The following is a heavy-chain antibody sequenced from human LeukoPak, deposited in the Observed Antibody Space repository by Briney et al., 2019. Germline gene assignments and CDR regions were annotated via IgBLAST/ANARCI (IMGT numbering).Heavy chain of an antibody. D-gene: IGHD6-13*01. CDR2: VFYSGNT. CDR1: GGSISSYY. Sequence: SETLSLTCTVSGGSISSYYWSWIRQPPGKGLEWIGYVFYSGNTNYNSSLKSRVTISLDTSINQFSLKLSSVTAADTAVYYCAGTVAAAALAEGYWFDPWGQGTLVTVSS. CDR3: AGTVAAAALAEGYWFDP. V-gene: IGHV4-59*08. J-gene: IGHJ5*02.